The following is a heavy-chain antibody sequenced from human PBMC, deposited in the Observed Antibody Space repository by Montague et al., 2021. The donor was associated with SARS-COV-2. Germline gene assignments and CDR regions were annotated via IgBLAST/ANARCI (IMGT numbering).Heavy chain of an antibody. D-gene: IGHD6-19*01. Sequence: SETLSLTCTVSGGSISSYYWSWIRQPPGKGLEWIGYIYYSGSTNYNPSLKSRVTISVDTSKNQFSLKLSSVTVADTAVYYCARGSGWMGNAFDIWGQGTMVTVPS. J-gene: IGHJ3*02. CDR2: IYYSGST. V-gene: IGHV4-59*01. CDR1: GGSISSYY. CDR3: ARGSGWMGNAFDI.